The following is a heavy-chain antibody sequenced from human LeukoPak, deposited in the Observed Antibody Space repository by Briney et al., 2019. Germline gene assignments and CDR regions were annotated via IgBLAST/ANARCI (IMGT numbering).Heavy chain of an antibody. CDR1: GGSISSYY. Sequence: SETLSLTCTVSGGSISSYYWSWIRQPPGKGLEWIGYIYYSGSPNYNPSLKSRVTISVDTSKDQFSLKLSSVTAADTAVYFCAGGSTMIRGAADYWGQGTLATVSS. D-gene: IGHD3-10*01. CDR3: AGGSTMIRGAADY. J-gene: IGHJ4*02. V-gene: IGHV4-59*01. CDR2: IYYSGSP.